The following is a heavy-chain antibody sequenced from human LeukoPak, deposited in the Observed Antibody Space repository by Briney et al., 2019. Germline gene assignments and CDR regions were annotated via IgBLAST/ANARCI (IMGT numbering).Heavy chain of an antibody. J-gene: IGHJ4*02. CDR1: GFIFSSYG. Sequence: GGSLRLSCAASGFIFSSYGMHWVRQAPGKGLEWVAVISYDGSDRYYADSVEGRFTISRDNSKNTLYLQMNSLRAEDTAVYYCAKIPLSGDYLDYWGQGTLVTVSS. CDR3: AKIPLSGDYLDY. D-gene: IGHD4-17*01. CDR2: ISYDGSDR. V-gene: IGHV3-30*18.